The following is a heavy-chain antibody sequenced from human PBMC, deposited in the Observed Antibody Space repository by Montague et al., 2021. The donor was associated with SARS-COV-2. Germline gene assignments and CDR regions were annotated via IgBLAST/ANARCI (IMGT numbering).Heavy chain of an antibody. J-gene: IGHJ4*02. D-gene: IGHD3-9*01. Sequence: PALVKPTQTLTLTCTFSGFSLSTSGMSVSWIRQPPGKALEWLALLDWDDDKYYSTSLKTRLTISKDTSKNQVVLTITNMDPVDTATYYCARISDYDILTGSYAGFDEWGQGTMVTVSS. CDR2: LDWDDDK. CDR1: GFSLSTSGMS. CDR3: ARISDYDILTGSYAGFDE. V-gene: IGHV2-70*01.